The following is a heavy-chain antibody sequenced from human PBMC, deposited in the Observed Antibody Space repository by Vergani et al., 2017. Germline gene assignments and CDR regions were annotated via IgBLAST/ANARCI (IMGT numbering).Heavy chain of an antibody. D-gene: IGHD3-9*01. CDR2: INPSGGHT. CDR3: ARGDYGILTGYRY. J-gene: IGHJ4*02. Sequence: QVQVVQSGAEVKKSGASVKVSCKTSGYTFSNYYMHWVRQAPGQGLEWMGIINPSGGHTNYAQKFQCRVTMTRDTSTSTVYMELSSLRSEDTAIYYCARGDYGILTGYRYCGQGTLVTVSA. V-gene: IGHV1-46*03. CDR1: GYTFSNYY.